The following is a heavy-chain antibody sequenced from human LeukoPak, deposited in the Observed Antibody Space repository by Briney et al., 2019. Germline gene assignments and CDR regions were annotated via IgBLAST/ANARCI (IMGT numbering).Heavy chain of an antibody. D-gene: IGHD4-23*01. CDR2: IRSKANSYAT. Sequence: PGGSLRLSCAASGFTFSGSAMHWVRQASGKGLEWVGRIRSKANSYATAYAASVKGRFTISRDDSKNTAYLQMNSLKTEDTAVYYCTRPGYGGNSPRDYYYMDVWGKGTTVTVSS. J-gene: IGHJ6*03. CDR1: GFTFSGSA. CDR3: TRPGYGGNSPRDYYYMDV. V-gene: IGHV3-73*01.